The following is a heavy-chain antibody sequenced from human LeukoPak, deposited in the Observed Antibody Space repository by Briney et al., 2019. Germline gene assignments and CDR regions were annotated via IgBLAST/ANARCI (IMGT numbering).Heavy chain of an antibody. J-gene: IGHJ4*02. D-gene: IGHD1-7*01. CDR2: ITDSVSGGST. Sequence: PGGSLRLSCAASGFTFSSYAMTWVRQAPGKGLEWVSTITDSVSGGSTYYADSVKGRFTISRDNSKNTLYLQMNSLRAEDTAVYYCARDLVWRYNWNYESYYFDYWGQGTLVTVSS. CDR1: GFTFSSYA. V-gene: IGHV3-23*01. CDR3: ARDLVWRYNWNYESYYFDY.